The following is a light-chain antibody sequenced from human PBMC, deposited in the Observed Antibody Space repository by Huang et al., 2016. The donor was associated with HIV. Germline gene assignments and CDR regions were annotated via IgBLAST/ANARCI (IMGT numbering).Light chain of an antibody. Sequence: EIVLTQSPATLSLSPGERATLSCRASQSVSSYLAWDQQKPVQAPRLLIYDASNRSTGIPARFSGSGSGTDFTLTISSLEPEDFAVYYCQQRSNWPPVFTFGPGTKVDIK. CDR2: DAS. CDR1: QSVSSY. V-gene: IGKV3-11*01. CDR3: QQRSNWPPVFT. J-gene: IGKJ3*01.